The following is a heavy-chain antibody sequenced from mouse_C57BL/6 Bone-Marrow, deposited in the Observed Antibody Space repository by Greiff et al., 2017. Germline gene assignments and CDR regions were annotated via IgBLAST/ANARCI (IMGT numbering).Heavy chain of an antibody. CDR2: INPGSGGT. CDR3: ARSEKPYYYGIYYYAMDY. Sequence: VQLQQSGAELVRPGTSVTVSCKASGYAFTNYLIEWVKQRPGQGLEWIGVINPGSGGTNYNEKFKGKATLTADKSSSTAYMQLSSLTSEDSAVYFCARSEKPYYYGIYYYAMDYWGQGTSVTVSS. CDR1: GYAFTNYL. V-gene: IGHV1-54*01. D-gene: IGHD1-1*01. J-gene: IGHJ4*01.